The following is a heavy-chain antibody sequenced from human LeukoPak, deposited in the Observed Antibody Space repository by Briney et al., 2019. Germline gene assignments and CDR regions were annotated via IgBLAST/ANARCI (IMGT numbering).Heavy chain of an antibody. J-gene: IGHJ4*02. CDR3: ARGHVDTAMVTGDFDY. V-gene: IGHV1-2*02. CDR2: INPNSGGT. D-gene: IGHD5-18*01. CDR1: GYTFTGYY. Sequence: ASVKVSCKASGYTFTGYYMHWVRQAPGQGLEWMGWINPNSGGTNYAQKFQGRVTMTRDTSISTVYMELSRLRSDDTAVYYCARGHVDTAMVTGDFDYWGQGTLVTVSS.